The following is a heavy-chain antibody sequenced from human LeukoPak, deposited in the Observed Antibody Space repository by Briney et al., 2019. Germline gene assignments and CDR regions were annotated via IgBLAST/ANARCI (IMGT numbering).Heavy chain of an antibody. Sequence: GASVKVSCKASGYTFTGYYIHWVRRAPGQWLEWMGWINPNSGVTNSAQKFLGRVTLTRDTSISTAYMELSRLRSDDTAVYYCARVSGSSGAAFDIWGQGTMVTVSS. D-gene: IGHD3-10*01. V-gene: IGHV1-2*02. CDR1: GYTFTGYY. CDR3: ARVSGSSGAAFDI. CDR2: INPNSGVT. J-gene: IGHJ3*02.